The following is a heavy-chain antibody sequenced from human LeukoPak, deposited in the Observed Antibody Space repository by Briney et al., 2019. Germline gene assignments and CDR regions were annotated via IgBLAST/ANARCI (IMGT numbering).Heavy chain of an antibody. D-gene: IGHD6-6*01. CDR3: ARETSIAARGWFDP. Sequence: SETLSLTCTVSGGSISSYYWSWIRQPPGKGLEWIGYIYTSGSTNYNPSLKSRVTISVDTSKNQFSLKLSSVTAADTAVYYCARETSIAARGWFDPWGQGTLVTASS. CDR1: GGSISSYY. V-gene: IGHV4-4*09. CDR2: IYTSGST. J-gene: IGHJ5*02.